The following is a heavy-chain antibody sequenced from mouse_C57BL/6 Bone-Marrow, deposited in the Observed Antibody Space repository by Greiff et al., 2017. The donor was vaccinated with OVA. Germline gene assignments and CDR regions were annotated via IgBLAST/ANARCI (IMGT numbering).Heavy chain of an antibody. Sequence: VQLQQSGPGLVQPSQSLSITCTVSGFSLTSYGVHWVRQSPGKGLEWLGVIWSGGSTDYNAAFISRLSISKDNSKSQVFFKMNRLQADDTAIYXCASYYYGSSYGWYFDVWGTGTTVTVSS. CDR3: ASYYYGSSYGWYFDV. D-gene: IGHD1-1*01. J-gene: IGHJ1*03. V-gene: IGHV2-2*01. CDR2: IWSGGST. CDR1: GFSLTSYG.